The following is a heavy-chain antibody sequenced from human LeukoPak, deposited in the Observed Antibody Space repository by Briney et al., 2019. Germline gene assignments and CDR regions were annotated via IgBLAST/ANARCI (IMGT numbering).Heavy chain of an antibody. CDR1: GFTFSDYY. Sequence: GGSLRLSCAASGFTFSDYYMSWIRPAPGKGLEWVSYISSSGSTIYYADSVKGRFTISRDNAKNSLYLQMNSLRAEDTAVYYCARAFRIVGATSHFDYWGQGTLVTVSS. V-gene: IGHV3-11*01. CDR3: ARAFRIVGATSHFDY. J-gene: IGHJ4*02. D-gene: IGHD1-26*01. CDR2: ISSSGSTI.